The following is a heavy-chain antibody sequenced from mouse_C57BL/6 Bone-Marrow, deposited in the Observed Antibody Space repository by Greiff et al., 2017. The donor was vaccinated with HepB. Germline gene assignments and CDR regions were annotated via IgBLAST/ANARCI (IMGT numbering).Heavy chain of an antibody. CDR3: ARGAYYYGSFDY. CDR1: GYAFSSSW. V-gene: IGHV1-82*01. D-gene: IGHD1-1*01. J-gene: IGHJ2*01. Sequence: QVQLQQSGPELVKPGASVKISCKASGYAFSSSWMNWVKQRPGKGLEWIGRIYPGDGDTNYNGKFKGKATLTADKSSSTAYMQLSSLTSEDSAVYFCARGAYYYGSFDYWGQGTTLTVSS. CDR2: IYPGDGDT.